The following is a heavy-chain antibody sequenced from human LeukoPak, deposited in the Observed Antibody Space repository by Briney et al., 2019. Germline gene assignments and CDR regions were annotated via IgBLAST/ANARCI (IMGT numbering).Heavy chain of an antibody. V-gene: IGHV3-48*04. CDR3: ARGHGDYENYFDS. CDR1: GFTFSSYS. CDR2: ISSSGSTI. D-gene: IGHD4-17*01. J-gene: IGHJ4*02. Sequence: PGGSLRLSCAASGFTFSSYSMNWVRQAPGKGLEWVSYISSSGSTIYYADSVKGRFTISRDNAKNSLYLQTNSLRAEDTAVYYCARGHGDYENYFDSWGQGTLVTVSS.